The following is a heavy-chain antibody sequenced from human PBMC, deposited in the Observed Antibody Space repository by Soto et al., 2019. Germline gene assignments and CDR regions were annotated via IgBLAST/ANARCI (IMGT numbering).Heavy chain of an antibody. CDR3: ASVFLAWLSIPKNWFDP. CDR2: IYYSGST. V-gene: IGHV4-39*01. J-gene: IGHJ5*02. CDR1: GGSISSSSYY. D-gene: IGHD3-3*01. Sequence: QLQLQESGPGLVKPSETLSLTCTVSGGSISSSSYYWGWIRQPPGKVLEWIGSIYYSGSTYYNPSLKSRVTISVDTSKNQCSLKLSSGTAADTAVYYCASVFLAWLSIPKNWFDPWGQGTLVTVSS.